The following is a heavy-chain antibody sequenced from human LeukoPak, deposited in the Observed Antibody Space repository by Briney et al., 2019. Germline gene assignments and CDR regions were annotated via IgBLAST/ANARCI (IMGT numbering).Heavy chain of an antibody. CDR3: ARDEGDYFEY. CDR1: GGSISSSNW. V-gene: IGHV4-31*11. CDR2: IYYSGST. Sequence: PSETLSLTCAVSGGSISSSNWWSWVRQHPGKGLEGIGYIYYSGSTYYNPSLKRRITISIDTSKNQFSLKLSSVTAADTAMYYCARDEGDYFEYWGQGTLVTVSS. J-gene: IGHJ4*02.